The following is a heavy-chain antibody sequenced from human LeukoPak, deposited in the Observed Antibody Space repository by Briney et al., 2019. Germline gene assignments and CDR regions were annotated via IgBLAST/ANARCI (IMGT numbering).Heavy chain of an antibody. V-gene: IGHV1-18*01. D-gene: IGHD6-13*01. CDR2: ISAYNGNT. CDR1: GYTFTSYG. J-gene: IGHJ4*02. CDR3: ARTIYSSSWSLYYFDY. Sequence: SSEKVSCKASGYTFTSYGISWVRQAPGQALEWMGWISAYNGNTNYAQKFQGRLTMTRDTSISTAYMELSRLRSDDTAVYYCARTIYSSSWSLYYFDYWGQGTLVTVSS.